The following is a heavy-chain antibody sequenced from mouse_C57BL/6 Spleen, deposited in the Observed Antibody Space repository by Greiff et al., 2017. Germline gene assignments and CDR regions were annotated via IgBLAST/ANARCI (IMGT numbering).Heavy chain of an antibody. V-gene: IGHV5-6*02. J-gene: IGHJ3*01. D-gene: IGHD2-4*01. Sequence: EVKLMESGGDLVKPGGSLKLSCAASGFTFSSYGMSWVRQTPDKRLEWVATISSGGSYTYYPDSVKGRFTISRDNAKNTLYLQMSSLKSEDTAMYYCARRDYDVFAYWGQGTLVTVSA. CDR1: GFTFSSYG. CDR3: ARRDYDVFAY. CDR2: ISSGGSYT.